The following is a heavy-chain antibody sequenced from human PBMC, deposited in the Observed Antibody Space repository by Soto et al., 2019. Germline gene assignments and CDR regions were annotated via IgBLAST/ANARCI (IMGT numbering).Heavy chain of an antibody. D-gene: IGHD3-3*01. CDR3: ARTLNEWLLGLD. Sequence: GASVKVSCKTSGYTFTSYGISWVRKAPGQGLEWMGWISAYNGNTSYAQKFQGRVTMTTDTSTSTAYMELRSLRSDDTAVYYCARTLNEWLLGLDWGQGTLVTVSS. J-gene: IGHJ4*02. V-gene: IGHV1-18*01. CDR1: GYTFTSYG. CDR2: ISAYNGNT.